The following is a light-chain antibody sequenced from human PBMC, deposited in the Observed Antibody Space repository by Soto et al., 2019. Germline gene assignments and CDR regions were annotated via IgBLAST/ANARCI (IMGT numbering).Light chain of an antibody. J-gene: IGLJ2*01. CDR2: DVS. Sequence: QSALTQPASVSGSPGQSITMSCTGTSSDVGGYNYVSWYQQHPGKAPKLMIYDVSNRPSGVSNRFSGSKSGNTASLTISGLQAEDEADHYCSSYTTSSTRVFGGGTKLTVL. CDR1: SSDVGGYNY. V-gene: IGLV2-14*01. CDR3: SSYTTSSTRV.